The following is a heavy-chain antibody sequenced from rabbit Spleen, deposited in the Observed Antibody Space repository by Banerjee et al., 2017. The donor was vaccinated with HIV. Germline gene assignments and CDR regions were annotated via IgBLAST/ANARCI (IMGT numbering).Heavy chain of an antibody. CDR3: ARTSSTTYWYFTL. CDR2: IYTGNDGT. Sequence: QSLEESGGDLVKPGASLTLTCTASGFSFSSSYYMCWVRQAPGKGLECIGCIYTGNDGTWYASWAKGPFTISKTSSTTVTLQMTSLTAADTATYFCARTSSTTYWYFTLWGPGTLVTVS. V-gene: IGHV1S40*01. D-gene: IGHD1-1*01. CDR1: GFSFSSSYY. J-gene: IGHJ4*01.